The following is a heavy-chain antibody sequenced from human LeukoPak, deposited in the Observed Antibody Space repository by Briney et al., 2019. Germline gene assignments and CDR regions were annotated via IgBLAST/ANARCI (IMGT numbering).Heavy chain of an antibody. CDR3: ARAEVVRGYTYGPSDT. J-gene: IGHJ5*02. CDR2: IYYSGST. Sequence: PSETLSLTCTVSGGSISSSSYYWGWIRQPPGKGLEWIGSIYYSGSTFYNPSLKSRVTISVDTSKNQFSLELSSVSAADAAVFFCARAEVVRGYTYGPSDTWGQGTLVTVSS. D-gene: IGHD5-18*01. V-gene: IGHV4-39*02. CDR1: GGSISSSSYY.